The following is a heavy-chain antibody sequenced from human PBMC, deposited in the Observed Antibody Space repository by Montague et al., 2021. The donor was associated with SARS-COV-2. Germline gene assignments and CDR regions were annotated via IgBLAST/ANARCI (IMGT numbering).Heavy chain of an antibody. D-gene: IGHD5-12*01. Sequence: SETLSLTCTVSGGSISSSCYYWGWMRQPPGKGLEWIGSIYYSGSTYYNPSVKSRVTISVDTSKNQFSLKLSSVTAADTAVYYCARRGYSGYAYHLLFDYWGQGTMVTVSS. V-gene: IGHV4-39*01. CDR3: ARRGYSGYAYHLLFDY. J-gene: IGHJ4*02. CDR2: IYYSGST. CDR1: GGSISSSCYY.